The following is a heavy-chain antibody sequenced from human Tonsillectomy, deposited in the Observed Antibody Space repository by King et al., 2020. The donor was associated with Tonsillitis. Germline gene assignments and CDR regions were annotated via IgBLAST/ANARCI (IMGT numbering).Heavy chain of an antibody. D-gene: IGHD2-2*01. CDR1: GDNFTSYL. J-gene: IGHJ5*02. CDR3: ARTSSTWLGWFDP. CDR2: IYPGDSDT. V-gene: IGHV5-51*03. Sequence: QLVQSGAEVKKPGASLKISCQVSGDNFTSYLIGWVRQMPGKGLEWMGNIYPGDSDTRYSPSFQGQVTISADESISTAYLQWSSLKASDTAIYFCARTSSTWLGWFDPWGQGTLVTVSS.